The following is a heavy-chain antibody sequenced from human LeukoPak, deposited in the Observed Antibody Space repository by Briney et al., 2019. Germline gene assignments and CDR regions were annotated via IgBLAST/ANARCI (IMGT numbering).Heavy chain of an antibody. J-gene: IGHJ6*02. CDR3: ASQGGLLWFGELSGGMDV. Sequence: GGSLRLSCAASGFTFSNYPMHWVRQAPGKGLEWVAFISHDGSNKYYADSVKGRFTISRDNSKNTLYLQMNSLRAEDTAVYYCASQGGLLWFGELSGGMDVWGQGTTVTVSS. CDR1: GFTFSNYP. CDR2: ISHDGSNK. D-gene: IGHD3-10*01. V-gene: IGHV3-30-3*01.